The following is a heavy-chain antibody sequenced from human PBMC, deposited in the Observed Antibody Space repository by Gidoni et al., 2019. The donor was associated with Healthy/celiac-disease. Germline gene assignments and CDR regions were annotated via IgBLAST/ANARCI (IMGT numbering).Heavy chain of an antibody. CDR1: GGSISSSSYY. CDR3: ARHRDGYSYGSIDY. CDR2: IYYSGST. J-gene: IGHJ4*02. D-gene: IGHD5-18*01. V-gene: IGHV4-39*01. Sequence: QLQLQESGPGLVKPSETLSLTCTVSGGSISSSSYYWGWSRQPPGKGLEWIGSIYYSGSTYYNPSLKSRVTISVDTSKNQFSLKLSSVTAEDTAVYYCARHRDGYSYGSIDYWGQGTLVTVSS.